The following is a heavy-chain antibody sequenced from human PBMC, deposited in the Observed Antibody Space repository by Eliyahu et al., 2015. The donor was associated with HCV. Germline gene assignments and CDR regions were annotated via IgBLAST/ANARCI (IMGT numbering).Heavy chain of an antibody. CDR3: ARSDILTDYYEGFDY. J-gene: IGHJ4*02. CDR2: ISIAGTND. Sequence: QVQMVESGGGVVQPGRSLXLXXAAAXXXXFXNYAMHWVRQAPGKGLEWVAIISIAGTNDYYADSVKGRFTISRDNSNKTLYLQMNSVRIEDTAVYYCARSDILTDYYEGFDYWGRGTLVTVSS. V-gene: IGHV3-30*03. CDR1: XXXFXNYA. D-gene: IGHD3-9*01.